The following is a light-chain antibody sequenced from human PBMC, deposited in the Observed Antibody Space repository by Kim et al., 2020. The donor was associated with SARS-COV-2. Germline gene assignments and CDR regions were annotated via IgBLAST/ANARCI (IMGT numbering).Light chain of an antibody. CDR3: QQYNSWPPMYT. CDR1: QSVSSN. V-gene: IGKV3-15*01. Sequence: EIVMTQSPATLSVSPGERATLSCRASQSVSSNLAWYQQKPGQTPRLLIYGTSTRATGIPVRFSGSGSGTEFTLTISSLQSEDFAVYYCQQYNSWPPMYTFGQGTKLEI. CDR2: GTS. J-gene: IGKJ2*01.